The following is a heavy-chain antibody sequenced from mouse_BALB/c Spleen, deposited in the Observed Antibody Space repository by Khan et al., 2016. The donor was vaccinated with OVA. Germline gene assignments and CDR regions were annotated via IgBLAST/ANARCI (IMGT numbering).Heavy chain of an antibody. Sequence: EVELVVSGGALVKPGGSLKLSCAASGFTFSTYAMSWVRQTPEKRLEWVATINSDGDYTYYPDSVTGRFTISRDNAKNTLYLQMSSLRSEDTAMYDYSRSHYGNFAYWGQGTLVTVSA. D-gene: IGHD2-1*01. J-gene: IGHJ3*01. CDR3: SRSHYGNFAY. V-gene: IGHV5-9-3*01. CDR2: INSDGDYT. CDR1: GFTFSTYA.